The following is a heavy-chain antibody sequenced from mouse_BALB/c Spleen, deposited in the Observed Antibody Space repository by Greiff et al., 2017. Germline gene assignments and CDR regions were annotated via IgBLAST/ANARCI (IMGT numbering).Heavy chain of an antibody. D-gene: IGHD2-4*01. CDR1: GYAFTNYL. J-gene: IGHJ2*01. CDR2: INPGSGGT. V-gene: IGHV1-54*01. Sequence: VQLQQSGAELVRPGTSVKVSCKASGYAFTNYLIEWVKQRPGQGLEWIGVINPGSGGTNYNEKFKGKATLTADKSSSTAYMQLSSLTSDDSAVYFCARSGDDDGWAVYWGQGTTLTVSS. CDR3: ARSGDDDGWAVY.